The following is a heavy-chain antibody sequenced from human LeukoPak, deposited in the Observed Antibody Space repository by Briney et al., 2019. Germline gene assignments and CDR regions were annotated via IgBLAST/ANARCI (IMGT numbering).Heavy chain of an antibody. D-gene: IGHD3-22*01. J-gene: IGHJ5*02. CDR3: AGAEGRYYYDSSGYSDWFDP. CDR2: ISASNGNT. Sequence: GASVKVSCKASGYTFINYGVTWVRQAPGQGLEWMGWISASNGNTNYAQKFQGRVTITADESTSTAYMELSSLRSEDTAVYYCAGAEGRYYYDSSGYSDWFDPWGQGTLVTVSS. V-gene: IGHV1-18*01. CDR1: GYTFINYG.